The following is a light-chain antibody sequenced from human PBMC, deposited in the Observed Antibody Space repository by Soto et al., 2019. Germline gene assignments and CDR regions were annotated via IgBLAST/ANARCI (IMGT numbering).Light chain of an antibody. V-gene: IGLV2-23*01. CDR3: CSVAGSDTLV. CDR2: EGS. CDR1: ISDVGSYNL. Sequence: QSVLTQPASVSGSPGQSITISCTGTISDVGSYNLVSWYQQPPGKAPKVLIYEGSKRPSGISNRFSGSKSGNTASLTISGLQAEDEADYYCCSVAGSDTLVFGGGTKLTVL. J-gene: IGLJ2*01.